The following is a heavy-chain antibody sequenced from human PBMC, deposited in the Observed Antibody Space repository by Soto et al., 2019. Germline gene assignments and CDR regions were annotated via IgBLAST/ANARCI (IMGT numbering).Heavy chain of an antibody. CDR3: AASIFYYGMDV. Sequence: RASVKVSCKASGGTFSSYAISWVRQAPGQGLEWMGGIIPKSGGTSTAQKFQGWVPMTTDTSISTASMELTRLTSDDTAIYYCAASIFYYGMDVWGQGTTVTVSS. CDR1: GGTFSSYA. J-gene: IGHJ6*02. CDR2: IIPKSGGT. V-gene: IGHV1-2*04.